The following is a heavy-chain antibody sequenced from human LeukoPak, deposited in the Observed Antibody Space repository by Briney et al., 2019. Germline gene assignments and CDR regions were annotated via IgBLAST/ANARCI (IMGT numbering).Heavy chain of an antibody. V-gene: IGHV3-20*04. CDR2: INWNGGST. J-gene: IGHJ4*02. D-gene: IGHD3-16*02. CDR3: ARDWVIRGLGELSDY. CDR1: GFTFDDYG. Sequence: GGSLRLSCAASGFTFDDYGMSWVRQAPGKGLEWVSGINWNGGSTGYADSVKGRFTISRDNAKNSLYLQMNSLRAEDTALYYCARDWVIRGLGELSDYWGQGTLVTVSS.